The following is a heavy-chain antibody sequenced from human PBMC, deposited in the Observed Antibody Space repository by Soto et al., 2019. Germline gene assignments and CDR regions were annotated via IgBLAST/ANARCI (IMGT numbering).Heavy chain of an antibody. CDR1: GGSISNSLNY. CDR3: ARQGRCSISSCYDVGSPYNYFNP. D-gene: IGHD2-2*01. V-gene: IGHV4-39*01. Sequence: SETLSLTCSVSGGSISNSLNYWGWIRQPPGKGLEWIGTIYYTGNIYYNPSLKSRVTISIDTSRNQFSLRLSSVTAADTAVYYCARQGRCSISSCYDVGSPYNYFNPWGQGTLVTVSS. J-gene: IGHJ5*02. CDR2: IYYTGNI.